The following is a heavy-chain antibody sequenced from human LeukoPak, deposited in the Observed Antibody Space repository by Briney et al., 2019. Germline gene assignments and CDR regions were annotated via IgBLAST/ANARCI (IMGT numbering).Heavy chain of an antibody. V-gene: IGHV1-24*01. CDR3: ATDLIVPGSYYPRDYYYYGMDV. J-gene: IGHJ6*02. CDR2: FDPEDGET. CDR1: GYTLTELS. Sequence: GASVKVSCKVSGYTLTELSMHWVRQAPGKGLEWMGGFDPEDGETIYAQKFQGRVTMTEDTSTDTAYMELSSLRSEDTAVYYCATDLIVPGSYYPRDYYYYGMDVWGQGTTVTVSS. D-gene: IGHD1-26*01.